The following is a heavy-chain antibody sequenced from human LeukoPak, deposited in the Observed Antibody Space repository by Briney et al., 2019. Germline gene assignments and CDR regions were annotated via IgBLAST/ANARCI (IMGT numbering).Heavy chain of an antibody. Sequence: GGSLRLSCAAYGFTFSTFGFNWVRQAPGKGLEWVSSISHSSIYISYADSAKGRTTIARDNARNSVYLQMDSLRVEDTAVYYCARGYYHDSSVAYWGQGTLVTVSS. CDR1: GFTFSTFG. V-gene: IGHV3-21*01. CDR3: ARGYYHDSSVAY. CDR2: ISHSSIYI. D-gene: IGHD3-22*01. J-gene: IGHJ4*02.